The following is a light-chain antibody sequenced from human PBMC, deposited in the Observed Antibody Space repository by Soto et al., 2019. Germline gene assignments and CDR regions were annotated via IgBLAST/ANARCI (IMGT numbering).Light chain of an antibody. CDR2: DVH. J-gene: IGLJ1*01. CDR1: RTDVDGHDY. Sequence: QSALTQPASVSGSPGQSITISCTGARTDVDGHDYVSWYQQHPGQAPILIIFDVHNRPSGVSSRFSGSKSGDTASLTISGLRAEDDGDYYCSSYTASTPFYVFGTGTKLTVL. V-gene: IGLV2-14*03. CDR3: SSYTASTPFYV.